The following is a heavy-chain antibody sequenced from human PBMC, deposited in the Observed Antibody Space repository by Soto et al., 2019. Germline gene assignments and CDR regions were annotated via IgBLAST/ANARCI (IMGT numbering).Heavy chain of an antibody. D-gene: IGHD3-22*01. CDR1: GGTFSSDT. Sequence: QVQLVQSGAEVKKPGSSVKVSCKASGGTFSSDTISWVRQAPGKGLEWMGRIIPILGIANYAQKFQGRVKIPAKKPWSSANMERGSRRCEDRAVYCCARGGVGDSRGYERAYGGQGPLATVPS. J-gene: IGHJ4*02. CDR2: IIPILGIA. V-gene: IGHV1-69*02. CDR3: ARGGVGDSRGYERAY.